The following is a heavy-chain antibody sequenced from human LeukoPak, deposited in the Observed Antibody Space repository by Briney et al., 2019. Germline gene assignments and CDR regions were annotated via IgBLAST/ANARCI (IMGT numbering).Heavy chain of an antibody. CDR3: ARDLDGYCSSTSCYSAFDY. J-gene: IGHJ4*02. D-gene: IGHD2-2*02. CDR2: IIPIFGTA. CDR1: GGTFSSYA. V-gene: IGHV1-69*13. Sequence: SVKVSCKASGGTFSSYAISWVRQAPGQGLEWMGGIIPIFGTANYAQKFQGRVTITADESTSTAYMELSSLRSEDTAVYYCARDLDGYCSSTSCYSAFDYWGQGTLVTVSS.